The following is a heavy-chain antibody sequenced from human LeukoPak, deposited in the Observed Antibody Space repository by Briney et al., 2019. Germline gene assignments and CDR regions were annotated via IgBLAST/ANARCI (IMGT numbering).Heavy chain of an antibody. Sequence: SVKVSCKVSGGTFSSYAISWVRQAPGQGLEWMGGIIPIFGTANYAQKFQGRVTITTDESTSTAYMELSSLRSEDTAVYYCATAGSYCGGDCYLSHYWGQGTLVTVSS. CDR3: ATAGSYCGGDCYLSHY. D-gene: IGHD2-21*01. J-gene: IGHJ4*02. CDR1: GGTFSSYA. V-gene: IGHV1-69*05. CDR2: IIPIFGTA.